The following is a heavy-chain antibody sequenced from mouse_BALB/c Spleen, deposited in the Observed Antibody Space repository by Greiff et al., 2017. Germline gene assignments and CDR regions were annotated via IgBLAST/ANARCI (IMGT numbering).Heavy chain of an antibody. Sequence: EVKLVESGGGLVKPGGSLKLSCAASGFTFSDYYMYWVRQTPEKRLEWVATISDGGSYTYYPDSVKGRFTISRDNAKNNLYLQMSSLKSEDTAMYYCARAPYGNYGGYFDYWGQGTTLTVSS. CDR2: ISDGGSYT. D-gene: IGHD2-1*01. V-gene: IGHV5-4*02. CDR3: ARAPYGNYGGYFDY. CDR1: GFTFSDYY. J-gene: IGHJ2*01.